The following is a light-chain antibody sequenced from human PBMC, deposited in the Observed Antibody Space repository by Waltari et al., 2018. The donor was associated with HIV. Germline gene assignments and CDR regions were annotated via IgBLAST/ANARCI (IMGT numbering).Light chain of an antibody. CDR1: SSDVGSHNF. J-gene: IGLJ3*02. V-gene: IGLV2-23*02. CDR2: EVR. CDR3: SSHVDFIEVM. Sequence: QSALTQPASVFGSPGQSITISCTGSSSDVGSHNFVSWYQQHPGKAPNSIIYEVRKRPAGVSNRFSGPKSGKTASVTISGLQAEDEADYYCSSHVDFIEVMFGGGTKLTVL.